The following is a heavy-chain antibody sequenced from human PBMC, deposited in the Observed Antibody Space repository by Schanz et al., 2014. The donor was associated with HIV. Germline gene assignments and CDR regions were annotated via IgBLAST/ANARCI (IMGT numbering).Heavy chain of an antibody. CDR2: IKEDGIEK. V-gene: IGHV3-7*01. Sequence: VQLVESGGGVVRPGRSLRLSCAASGFTFSSFGMHWVRQAPGKGLEWVANIKEDGIEKYYVDSVKGRFTISRDNAKNSLFLQMESLRAEDTAVYYCARDGGEVWGQGTTVTVSS. J-gene: IGHJ6*02. CDR3: ARDGGEV. CDR1: GFTFSSFG. D-gene: IGHD3-16*01.